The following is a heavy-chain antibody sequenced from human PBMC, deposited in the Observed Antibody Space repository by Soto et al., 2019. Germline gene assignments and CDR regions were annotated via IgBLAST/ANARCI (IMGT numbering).Heavy chain of an antibody. D-gene: IGHD6-13*01. CDR1: GFTFSSYG. CDR3: ARPLISSSWLQHAFDI. Sequence: PGGPLRLSCAASGFTFSSYGMHWVRQAPGKGLEWVAVIWYDGSNKYYADSVKGRFTISRDNSKNTLYLQMNSLRAEDTAVYYCARPLISSSWLQHAFDIWGQGTMVTVSS. CDR2: IWYDGSNK. J-gene: IGHJ3*02. V-gene: IGHV3-33*01.